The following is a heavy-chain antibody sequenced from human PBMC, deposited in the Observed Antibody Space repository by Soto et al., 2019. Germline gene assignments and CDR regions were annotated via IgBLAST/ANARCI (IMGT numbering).Heavy chain of an antibody. CDR2: FRGSGSGT. D-gene: IGHD2-8*01. J-gene: IGHJ4*02. CDR1: GSTFRNYA. V-gene: IGHV3-23*01. Sequence: EVQLLESGGGLVQSGGSRRLSCAASGSTFRNYAMSWVRQAPGKGLEWVSVFRGSGSGTFYADSRKGRFTISRDNSRNTLYLPMNSLRAEDRAVYYCAKPRNNGVCYTCPLDFWGQGTLVTVSS. CDR3: AKPRNNGVCYTCPLDF.